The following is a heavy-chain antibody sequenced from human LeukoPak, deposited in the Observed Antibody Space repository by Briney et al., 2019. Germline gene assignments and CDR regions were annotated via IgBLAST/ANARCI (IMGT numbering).Heavy chain of an antibody. CDR3: ARGYSYGSDYYYGMDV. CDR1: GYTFTGYY. D-gene: IGHD5-18*01. CDR2: TNCYSGNT. V-gene: IGHV1-18*04. Sequence: ASVTVTRKSSGYTFTGYYMHWVRQPPAQGREWMGLTNCYSGNTKYAQKVQGRVTMTTDTSTSTAYMELRSLRSDDTAVYYCARGYSYGSDYYYGMDVWGQGTTVTVSS. J-gene: IGHJ6*02.